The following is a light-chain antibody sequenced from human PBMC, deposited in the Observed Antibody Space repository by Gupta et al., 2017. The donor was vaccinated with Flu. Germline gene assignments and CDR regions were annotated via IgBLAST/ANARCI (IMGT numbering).Light chain of an antibody. Sequence: SSDVGHFNYVSWYQQYPGKAPRLMIYDVNYRPSGVPDRFSGSKSGNTASLTISGLQTEDEADYYCSSYAGRYSVVFGGGTRLTVL. CDR1: SSDVGHFNY. J-gene: IGLJ3*02. CDR3: SSYAGRYSVV. CDR2: DVN. V-gene: IGLV2-11*01.